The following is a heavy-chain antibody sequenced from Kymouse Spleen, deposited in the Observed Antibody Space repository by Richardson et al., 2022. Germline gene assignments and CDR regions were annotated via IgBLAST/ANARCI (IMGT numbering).Heavy chain of an antibody. CDR1: GGSVSSGSYY. D-gene: IGHD6-6*01. CDR2: IYYSGST. Sequence: QVQLQESGPGLVKPSETLSLTCTVSGGSVSSGSYYWSWIRQPPGKGLEWIGYIYYSGSTNYNPSLKSRVTISVDTSKNQFSLKLSSVTAADTAVYYCARDSSSSGYYYYYGMDVWGQGTTVTVSS. J-gene: IGHJ6*02. V-gene: IGHV4-61*01. CDR3: ARDSSSSGYYYYYGMDV.